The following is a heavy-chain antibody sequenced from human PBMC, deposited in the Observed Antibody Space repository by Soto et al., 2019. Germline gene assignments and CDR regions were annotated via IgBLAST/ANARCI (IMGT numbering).Heavy chain of an antibody. V-gene: IGHV3-48*01. CDR2: TSSSSSAI. Sequence: GGSLRLSCVASGFIFSSYSMNWVRQAPGKGLEWVSYTSSSSSAIYYADSVKGRFTISRDNAKNSLYLQMNSLRAEDTAVYYCARADCSGGSCYHGFDNWGQGTLVTVSS. CDR1: GFIFSSYS. CDR3: ARADCSGGSCYHGFDN. D-gene: IGHD2-15*01. J-gene: IGHJ4*02.